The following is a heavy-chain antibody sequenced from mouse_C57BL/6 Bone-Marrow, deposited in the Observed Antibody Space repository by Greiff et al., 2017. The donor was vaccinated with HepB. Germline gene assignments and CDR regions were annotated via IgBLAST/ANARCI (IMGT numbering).Heavy chain of an antibody. CDR2: ISGGGGNT. D-gene: IGHD1-1*01. J-gene: IGHJ2*01. V-gene: IGHV5-9*01. CDR1: GFTFSSYT. Sequence: EVNLVESGGGLVKPGGSLKLSCAASGFTFSSYTMSWVRQTPEKRLEWVATISGGGGNTYYPDSVKGRFTISRDNAKNTLYLQMSSLRSEDTALYYCARLGFITTVVATDYFDYWGQGTTLTVSS. CDR3: ARLGFITTVVATDYFDY.